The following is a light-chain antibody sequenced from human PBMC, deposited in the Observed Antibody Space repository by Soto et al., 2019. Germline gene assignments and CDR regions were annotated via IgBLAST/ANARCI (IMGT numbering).Light chain of an antibody. Sequence: DVPMTQPPSSLSAFVGDRVTITCRARQGIAPYLAWFQQKPGKVPKLLIYATSTLQSGVPSRFSGSGSGTDFPLTISSLQPEDVGTYYCQKYNSAPLTFGGGTKVEIK. V-gene: IGKV1-27*01. CDR1: QGIAPY. J-gene: IGKJ4*01. CDR2: ATS. CDR3: QKYNSAPLT.